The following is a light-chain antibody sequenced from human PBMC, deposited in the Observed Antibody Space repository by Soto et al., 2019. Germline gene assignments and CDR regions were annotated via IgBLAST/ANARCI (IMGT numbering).Light chain of an antibody. Sequence: DIVMTQSPDSLAVSLGERATINCKSSQSVLYSSNNRDSLAWYQQKPGLPPKLLIYWASIRASGVPDRFSGGGSGTEFALTISSMQAEDAAVYYCQQYYSTMYTFGQGTKLEIK. CDR3: QQYYSTMYT. CDR2: WAS. V-gene: IGKV4-1*01. J-gene: IGKJ2*01. CDR1: QSVLYSSNNRDS.